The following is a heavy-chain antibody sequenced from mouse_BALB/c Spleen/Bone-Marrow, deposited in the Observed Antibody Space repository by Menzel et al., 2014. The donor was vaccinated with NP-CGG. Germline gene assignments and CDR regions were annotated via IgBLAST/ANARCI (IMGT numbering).Heavy chain of an antibody. Sequence: VHLVESGPGLVQPSQSLSITCTVSGFSLTTYDVVWVRQSPGKGLEWLGVIWSGGSTDYNAAFISRLSINKDNSKSQVFFKMNKLQAYDTAIYYCARRNGNFRYYAMDYWGQGTSVTVSS. V-gene: IGHV2-2*01. CDR1: GFSLTTYD. J-gene: IGHJ4*01. D-gene: IGHD2-1*01. CDR3: ARRNGNFRYYAMDY. CDR2: IWSGGST.